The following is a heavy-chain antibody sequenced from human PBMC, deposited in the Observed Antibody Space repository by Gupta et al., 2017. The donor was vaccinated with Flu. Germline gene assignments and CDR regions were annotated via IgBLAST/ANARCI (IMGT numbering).Heavy chain of an antibody. D-gene: IGHD1-26*01. CDR3: AIEGMWVGDYYYGMDV. CDR2: IYYSGST. V-gene: IGHV4-39*02. Sequence: QLQLQESGPGLVKPSETLSLTCTVSGGSISSSSYYWGWLRQPPGKGLEWIGSIYYSGSTYYNPSLKSRVTISVDTSKNQFSLKLSSVTAADTAVYYCAIEGMWVGDYYYGMDVWGQGTTVTVSS. J-gene: IGHJ6*02. CDR1: GGSISSSSYY.